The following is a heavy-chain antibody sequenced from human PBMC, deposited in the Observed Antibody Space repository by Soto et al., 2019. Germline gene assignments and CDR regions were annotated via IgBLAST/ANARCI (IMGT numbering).Heavy chain of an antibody. CDR1: GYTFTSYY. CDR3: ARDQVVPAAIPADGMDV. V-gene: IGHV1-46*01. D-gene: IGHD2-2*02. J-gene: IGHJ6*02. CDR2: INPSGGST. Sequence: QVQLVQSGAEVKKPGASVKVSCKASGYTFTSYYMHWVRQAPGQGLEWMGIINPSGGSTSYAQKFQARVTMTRDTSTSTVYMELSSLRSEDTAVYYCARDQVVPAAIPADGMDVWGQGTTVTVSS.